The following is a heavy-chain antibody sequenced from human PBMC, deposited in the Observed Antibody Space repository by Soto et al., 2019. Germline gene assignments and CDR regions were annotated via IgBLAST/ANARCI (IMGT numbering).Heavy chain of an antibody. CDR3: ARAYYDFWSGYYTSFDY. CDR1: GGSFSAYY. CDR2: INHSGST. V-gene: IGHV4-34*01. Sequence: SETLSLTCVVYGGSFSAYYWTWIRQPPGKGLEWIGEINHSGSTNYNPSLKSRVAISVDTSKNQFSLKLSSVTAADTAVYYCARAYYDFWSGYYTSFDYWGQGTLVTVSS. J-gene: IGHJ4*02. D-gene: IGHD3-3*01.